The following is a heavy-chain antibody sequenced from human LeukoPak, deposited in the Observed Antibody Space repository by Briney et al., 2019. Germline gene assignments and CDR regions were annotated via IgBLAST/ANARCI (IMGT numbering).Heavy chain of an antibody. V-gene: IGHV4-59*01. CDR3: ARARGPEYSSSLRGWFDP. J-gene: IGHJ5*02. CDR2: IYYSGST. Sequence: PSETLSLTCTVSGGPFSSYYWSWIRQPPGKGLEWIGYIYYSGSTNYNPSLKSRVTISVDTSKNQCSLKLSSVTAADTAVYYCARARGPEYSSSLRGWFDPWGQGTLVTVSS. CDR1: GGPFSSYY. D-gene: IGHD6-6*01.